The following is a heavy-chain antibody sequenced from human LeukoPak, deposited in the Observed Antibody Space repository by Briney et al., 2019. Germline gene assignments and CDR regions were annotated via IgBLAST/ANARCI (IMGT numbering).Heavy chain of an antibody. J-gene: IGHJ4*02. CDR3: VRSYYGSGSDY. Sequence: SGTLSLTCAVSGGSISSNNWWSWVRQPPEKGLEWIGEIYHSGSTNYNPSLRSRVTISVDKSKNQFSLKLSSVTAADTAVYYCVRSYYGSGSDYWGQGTLVTVSS. CDR2: IYHSGST. V-gene: IGHV4-4*02. D-gene: IGHD3-10*01. CDR1: GGSISSNNW.